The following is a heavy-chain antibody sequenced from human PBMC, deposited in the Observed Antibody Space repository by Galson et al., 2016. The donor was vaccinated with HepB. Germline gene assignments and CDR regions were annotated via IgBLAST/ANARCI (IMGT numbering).Heavy chain of an antibody. CDR3: AKSGGMNYYYYMDV. J-gene: IGHJ6*03. V-gene: IGHV3-9*01. CDR1: GFPFDDYA. CDR2: IRWNSGSI. D-gene: IGHD1-26*01. Sequence: SLRLSCAASGFPFDDYAMHWVRPAPGTGLEWVSRIRWNSGSIDYAGSVKGRFATSRDNAKYSLYLHMNSLRAEDTALYYCAKSGGMNYYYYMDVWGKGTTVTVSS.